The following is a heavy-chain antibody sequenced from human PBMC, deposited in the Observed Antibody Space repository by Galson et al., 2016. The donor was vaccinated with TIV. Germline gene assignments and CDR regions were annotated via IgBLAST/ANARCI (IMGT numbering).Heavy chain of an antibody. CDR2: ITPILDVA. D-gene: IGHD3-22*01. Sequence: SVKVSCKASSYTFSNFGINWVRQAPGHGLEWMGRITPILDVATYAQKFQDRVTITADKSTSTAYMDLSNLRSADTAVYYCARSRYFDSTDYYYGEDAFDIWGQGTLVTVSS. V-gene: IGHV1-69*04. CDR3: ARSRYFDSTDYYYGEDAFDI. CDR1: SYTFSNFG. J-gene: IGHJ3*02.